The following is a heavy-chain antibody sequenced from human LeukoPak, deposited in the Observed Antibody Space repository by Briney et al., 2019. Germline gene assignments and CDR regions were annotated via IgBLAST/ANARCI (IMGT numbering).Heavy chain of an antibody. D-gene: IGHD2-15*01. J-gene: IGHJ4*02. CDR1: GFTFSNYG. CDR3: AKSGRYCSAGSCYQEASLDY. V-gene: IGHV3-23*01. Sequence: GGSLRLSCAASGFTFSNYGMSWVRQAPGKGVEWVSAITGGAASTNYADSVKGRFTISRDNAKNTLYLEMNSLRADDTAVYYCAKSGRYCSAGSCYQEASLDYWGQGTLVTVSS. CDR2: ITGGAAST.